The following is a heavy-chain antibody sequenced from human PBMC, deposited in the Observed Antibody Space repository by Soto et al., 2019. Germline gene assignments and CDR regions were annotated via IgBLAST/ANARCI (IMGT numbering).Heavy chain of an antibody. CDR2: IVVGSGHI. D-gene: IGHD1-26*01. J-gene: IGHJ4*02. CDR1: GFTFINSA. CDR3: AAVQGGGATFHF. V-gene: IGHV1-58*02. Sequence: ASVKVSCKASGFTFINSAIQWVRHARGQRLEWMGWIVVGSGHINYAQKFQERLSITRDMSTSTAYMELSSLTLEDTAVYYCAAVQGGGATFHFWAPGTLVTGSS.